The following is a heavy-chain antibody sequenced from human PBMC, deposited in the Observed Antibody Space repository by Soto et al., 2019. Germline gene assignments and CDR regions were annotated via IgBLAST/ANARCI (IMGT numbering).Heavy chain of an antibody. CDR1: GGSISGHY. V-gene: IGHV4-59*11. Sequence: SETLSLTCTVSGGSISGHYWIWIRQPPGEGMEWIGYIFYSGSTTYNNNPSLKSRVSISVDTSKNQSYLRLSPVTAADTAVYYCARVGSSGWSPDYWGQGTLVTVSS. J-gene: IGHJ4*02. D-gene: IGHD6-19*01. CDR3: ARVGSSGWSPDY. CDR2: IFYSGSTTY.